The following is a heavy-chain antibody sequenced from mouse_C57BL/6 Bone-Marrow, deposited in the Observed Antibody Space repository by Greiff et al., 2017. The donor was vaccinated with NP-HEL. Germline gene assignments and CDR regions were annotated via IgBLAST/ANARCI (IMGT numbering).Heavy chain of an antibody. Sequence: QVQLQQSGPGLVAPSQSLSITCTVSGFSLTSYAISWVRQPPGKGLEWLGVIWTGGGTNYNSALKSRLSISKDNSKSQVFLKMNSLQTDDTARYYCASDYYGDYYAMDYWGQGTSVTVSS. V-gene: IGHV2-9-1*01. CDR3: ASDYYGDYYAMDY. D-gene: IGHD1-1*01. CDR1: GFSLTSYA. J-gene: IGHJ4*01. CDR2: IWTGGGT.